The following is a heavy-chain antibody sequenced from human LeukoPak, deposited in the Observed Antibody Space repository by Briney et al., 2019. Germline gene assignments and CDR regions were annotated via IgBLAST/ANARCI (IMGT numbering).Heavy chain of an antibody. CDR3: ARVQYQLLFFDS. V-gene: IGHV3-48*04. CDR2: ISTSSSTI. CDR1: GFTFSSYS. D-gene: IGHD2-2*01. J-gene: IGHJ4*02. Sequence: GGSLRLSCAASGFTFSSYSMNWVRQAPGKGLEWVSYISTSSSTIYYADSVKGRFTISRDNAKNSLYLQMNSLRAEDTAVYYCARVQYQLLFFDSWGQGTLATVSS.